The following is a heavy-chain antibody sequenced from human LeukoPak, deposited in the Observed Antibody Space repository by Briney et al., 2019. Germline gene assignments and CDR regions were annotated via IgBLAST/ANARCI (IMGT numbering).Heavy chain of an antibody. CDR2: ITHSGST. Sequence: PSETLSLTCAVYGGSFSNYYWSWIRQSPRKGLEWIGEITHSGSTNYNPSLKSRVTISVDTSKNQFSLKLSSVTAADTAVYYCARLSDYGSGSYYRLYYSYYYYMDVWGKGTTVTIFS. D-gene: IGHD3-10*01. V-gene: IGHV4-34*01. J-gene: IGHJ6*03. CDR3: ARLSDYGSGSYYRLYYSYYYYMDV. CDR1: GGSFSNYY.